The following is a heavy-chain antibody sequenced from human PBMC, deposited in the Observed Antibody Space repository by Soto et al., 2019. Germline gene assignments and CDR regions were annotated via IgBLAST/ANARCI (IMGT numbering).Heavy chain of an antibody. CDR1: GYTFTSYY. J-gene: IGHJ5*02. CDR2: INPSGGST. V-gene: IGHV1-46*01. CDR3: ARKAGYSYPSYWFDP. Sequence: ASVKVSCKASGYTFTSYYMHWVRQSPGQGLEWMGIINPSGGSTSYAQKFQGRVTMTRDTSTSTVYMELSSLRSEDTAVYYCARKAGYSYPSYWFDPWGQGTLVTVSS. D-gene: IGHD5-18*01.